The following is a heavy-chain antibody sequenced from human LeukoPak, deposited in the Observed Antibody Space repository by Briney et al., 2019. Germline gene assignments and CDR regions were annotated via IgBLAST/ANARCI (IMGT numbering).Heavy chain of an antibody. Sequence: PGGSLRLSCAASGFTFSNYEMNWVGQAPGKGLEWISYISSSGSTIYYADSVKGRFTISRDNAKNSLYLQMNSLRVEDTAVYYCARASAPPSFYYYYGMHLWRQGTTVTVSS. V-gene: IGHV3-48*03. CDR3: ARASAPPSFYYYYGMHL. CDR2: ISSSGSTI. J-gene: IGHJ6*02. CDR1: GFTFSNYE.